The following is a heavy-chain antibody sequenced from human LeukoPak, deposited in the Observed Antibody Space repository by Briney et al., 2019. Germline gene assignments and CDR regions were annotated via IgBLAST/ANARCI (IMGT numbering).Heavy chain of an antibody. CDR3: AKDTGSWEALYYMDV. D-gene: IGHD6-13*01. J-gene: IGHJ6*03. Sequence: GGSLRLSCAASGFTFSSYSMNWVRQAPGKGLEWVSYISSSSSTIYYADSVKGRFTISRHNSKNTLYLQMNSLRAEDTAVYYCAKDTGSWEALYYMDVWGKGTTVTISS. CDR2: ISSSSSTI. CDR1: GFTFSSYS. V-gene: IGHV3-48*01.